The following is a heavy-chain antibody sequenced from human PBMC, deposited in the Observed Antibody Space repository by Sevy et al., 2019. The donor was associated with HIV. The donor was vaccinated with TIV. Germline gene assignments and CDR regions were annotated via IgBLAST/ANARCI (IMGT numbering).Heavy chain of an antibody. D-gene: IGHD2-15*01. V-gene: IGHV3-23*01. CDR3: AKDIVAVVGDAFDI. CDR1: GFSFISYA. J-gene: IGHJ3*02. CDR2: ISGSDGAT. Sequence: GGSLRLSCAASGFSFISYAMIWVRQAPGKGLEWVSAISGSDGATYYADSVKGRFSISRDNSKNTLYLQMDSLRAEDTAVYYCAKDIVAVVGDAFDIWGQGTMVTVSS.